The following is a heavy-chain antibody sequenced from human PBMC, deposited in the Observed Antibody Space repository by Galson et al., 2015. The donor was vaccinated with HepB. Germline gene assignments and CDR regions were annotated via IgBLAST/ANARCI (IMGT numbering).Heavy chain of an antibody. CDR3: AKLGPSEDS. Sequence: CAISGDSVSSNDAAWNWIRRSPSRGLEWLGRTFYRSKWHNDYALSVKSRITINPDTSKNQFSLQLNSVTPEDTAVYYCAKLGPSEDSWGQGTLVTVSS. V-gene: IGHV6-1*01. J-gene: IGHJ4*02. CDR2: TFYRSKWHN. CDR1: GDSVSSNDAA. D-gene: IGHD7-27*01.